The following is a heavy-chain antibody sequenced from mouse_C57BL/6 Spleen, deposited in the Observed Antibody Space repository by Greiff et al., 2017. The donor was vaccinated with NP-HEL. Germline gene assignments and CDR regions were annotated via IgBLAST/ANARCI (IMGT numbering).Heavy chain of an antibody. J-gene: IGHJ1*03. D-gene: IGHD2-3*01. Sequence: VQLKESGGDLVKPGGSLKLSCAASGFTFSSYGMSWVRQTPDKRLEWVATISSGGSYTYYPDSVKGRFTISRDNAKNTLYLQMSSLKSEDTAMYYCARHDGYHWYFDVWGTRTTVTVSS. CDR1: GFTFSSYG. CDR2: ISSGGSYT. V-gene: IGHV5-6*01. CDR3: ARHDGYHWYFDV.